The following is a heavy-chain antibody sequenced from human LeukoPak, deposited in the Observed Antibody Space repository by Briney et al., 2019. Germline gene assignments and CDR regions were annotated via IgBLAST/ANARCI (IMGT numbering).Heavy chain of an antibody. D-gene: IGHD1-1*01. CDR3: ARDHNWAFDF. Sequence: GGSLRLSCAASGFSFSLYPMNWVRQAPGKGLEWLSNIRDSGGEMYYADSVKGRFTIIRDNAKNTLYLQMNGLRVEDTAVYFCARDHNWAFDFWGRGSLVTVSS. J-gene: IGHJ4*02. CDR2: IRDSGGEM. CDR1: GFSFSLYP. V-gene: IGHV3-48*01.